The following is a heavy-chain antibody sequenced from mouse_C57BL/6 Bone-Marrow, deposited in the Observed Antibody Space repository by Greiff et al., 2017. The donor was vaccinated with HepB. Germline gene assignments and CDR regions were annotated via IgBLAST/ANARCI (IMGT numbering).Heavy chain of an antibody. V-gene: IGHV7-1*01. CDR3: ARDSGTWAMDY. Sequence: EVMLVESGGGLVQSGRSLRLSCATSGFTFSDFYMEWVRQAPGKGLEWIAASRNKANDYTTEYSASVKGGFIGSRDTSQSILYLQMNARRAEDTAIYYCARDSGTWAMDYWGQGTSVTVSS. D-gene: IGHD4-1*01. CDR1: GFTFSDFY. CDR2: SRNKANDYTT. J-gene: IGHJ4*01.